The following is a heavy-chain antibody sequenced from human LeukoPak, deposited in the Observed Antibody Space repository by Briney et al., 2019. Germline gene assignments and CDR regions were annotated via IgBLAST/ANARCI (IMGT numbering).Heavy chain of an antibody. D-gene: IGHD2-2*01. CDR3: ARGVVPAAKRSYYYYGMDV. Sequence: ASVKVSCKASGYTFTSYGIRWLRQAPGQGLEWMGWISAYNGNTNYAQKLQGRVTMTTDTSTSTAYMELRSLRSDDTAVYYCARGVVPAAKRSYYYYGMDVWGQGTTVTVSS. V-gene: IGHV1-18*01. CDR2: ISAYNGNT. CDR1: GYTFTSYG. J-gene: IGHJ6*02.